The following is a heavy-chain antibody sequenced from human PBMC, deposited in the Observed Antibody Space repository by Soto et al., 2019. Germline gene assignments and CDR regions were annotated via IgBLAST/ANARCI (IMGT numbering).Heavy chain of an antibody. V-gene: IGHV3-23*01. D-gene: IGHD4-17*01. J-gene: IGHJ4*02. CDR2: ISGSGVTT. Sequence: GGSLRLSCAASGFTFSNYAMSWVRQAPGKGLEWVSAISGSGVTTYYADSVKGRFTISRDNSKNTVYLQMNSLRAEDTAVYFCARSPGGLPTVPLRRFDLWGQGTLVTVSS. CDR3: ARSPGGLPTVPLRRFDL. CDR1: GFTFSNYA.